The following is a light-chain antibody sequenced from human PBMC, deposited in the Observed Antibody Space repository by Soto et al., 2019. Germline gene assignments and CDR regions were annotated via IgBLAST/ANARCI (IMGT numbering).Light chain of an antibody. Sequence: EIVLTQSPGTLSLSPGERATLSCRASQSVSSSYLAWYQQKPGQAPRLLIYGASSRATGIPDRFSGSGCRTDFTLTISRLEPEDFAVYYCQQYGSSPLYTFCQGTKLEIK. CDR2: GAS. CDR3: QQYGSSPLYT. J-gene: IGKJ2*01. V-gene: IGKV3-20*01. CDR1: QSVSSSY.